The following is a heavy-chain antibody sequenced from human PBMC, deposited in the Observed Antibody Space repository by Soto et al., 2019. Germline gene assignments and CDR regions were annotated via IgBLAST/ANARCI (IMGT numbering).Heavy chain of an antibody. D-gene: IGHD3-22*01. V-gene: IGHV3-48*02. CDR1: GFTFSSYS. CDR3: AREEYYYDSSGYSPVYYYYYGMDV. J-gene: IGHJ6*02. Sequence: PGGSLRLSCAASGFTFSSYSMNWVRQAPGKGLEGVSYISSSSSTIYYADSVKGRFTISRDNAKNSLYLQMNSLRDEDTAVYYCAREEYYYDSSGYSPVYYYYYGMDVWGQGTTVTVSS. CDR2: ISSSSSTI.